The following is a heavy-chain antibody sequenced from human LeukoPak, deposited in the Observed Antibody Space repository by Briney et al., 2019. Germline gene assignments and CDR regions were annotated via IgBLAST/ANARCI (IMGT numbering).Heavy chain of an antibody. V-gene: IGHV1-69*04. J-gene: IGHJ4*02. CDR2: IIPILGIA. D-gene: IGHD3-16*01. Sequence: ASVKVSYKASGGTFSSYAISWVRQAPGQGLEWMGRIIPILGIANYAQKFQGRVTITADKSTSTAYMELSSLRSEDTAVYYCARSKLGEGERPFDYWGQGTLVTVSS. CDR1: GGTFSSYA. CDR3: ARSKLGEGERPFDY.